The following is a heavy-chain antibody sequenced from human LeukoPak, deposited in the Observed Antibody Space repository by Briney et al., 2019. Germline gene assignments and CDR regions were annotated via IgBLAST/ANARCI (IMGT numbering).Heavy chain of an antibody. D-gene: IGHD6-6*01. CDR2: ILHSSGAT. CDR3: ASGSSTDF. J-gene: IGHJ4*02. V-gene: IGHV1-2*02. CDR1: AYTFNNYY. Sequence: GASVKVSCKTSAYTFNNYYMHWVRQVPGQGLEWLGWILHSSGATNYAQKYQGRVTMSRDTSINTAYMELSSLTSDDTAVYYCASGSSTDFWGQGTLVTVSS.